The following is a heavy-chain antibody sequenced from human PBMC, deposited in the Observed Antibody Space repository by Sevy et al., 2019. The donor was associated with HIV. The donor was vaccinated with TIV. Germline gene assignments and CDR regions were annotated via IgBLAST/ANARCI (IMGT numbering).Heavy chain of an antibody. Sequence: SETLSLTCTVSGGSIISSTYYWGWIRQPPGKGLEWIGSVYYCGSTYYNPSLRSRVTISVDMFKDHFSLKLSSVTTADTAVYYCARRGAGPAFDVWGQGTMVTVSS. CDR3: ARRGAGPAFDV. D-gene: IGHD3-10*01. CDR2: VYYCGST. CDR1: GGSIISSTYY. V-gene: IGHV4-39*02. J-gene: IGHJ3*01.